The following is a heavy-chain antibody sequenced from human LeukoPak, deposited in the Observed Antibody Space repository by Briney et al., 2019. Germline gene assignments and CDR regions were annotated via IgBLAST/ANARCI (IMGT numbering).Heavy chain of an antibody. CDR3: ARILGSFWSGYPDY. D-gene: IGHD3-3*01. CDR1: GFTFDDYA. CDR2: ISSNGGST. V-gene: IGHV3-64*01. J-gene: IGHJ4*02. Sequence: PGGSLRLSCAASGFTFDDYAMHWVRQAPGKGLEYVSAISSNGGSTYYANSVKGRFTISRDNSKNTLYLQMGSLRAEGMAVYYCARILGSFWSGYPDYWGQGTLVTVSS.